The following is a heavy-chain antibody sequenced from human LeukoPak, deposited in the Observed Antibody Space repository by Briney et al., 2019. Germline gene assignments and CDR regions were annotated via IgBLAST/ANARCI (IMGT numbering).Heavy chain of an antibody. CDR1: GFTFSSYA. Sequence: GGSLRLSCAASGFTFSSYAMSWVRQAPGKGLEWVSTISGSGGSTYYADSVKGRFTISRDRSKNTLYLQMNSLRPEDTAVYYCAKRPYYYGSGNYYPPFDSWGQGTLVTASS. D-gene: IGHD3-10*01. CDR3: AKRPYYYGSGNYYPPFDS. CDR2: ISGSGGST. J-gene: IGHJ4*02. V-gene: IGHV3-23*01.